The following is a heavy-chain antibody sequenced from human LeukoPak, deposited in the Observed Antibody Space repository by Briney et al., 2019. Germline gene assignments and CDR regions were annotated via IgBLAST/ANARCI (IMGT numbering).Heavy chain of an antibody. CDR2: ISGSGGST. D-gene: IGHD3-3*01. CDR1: GSTFSSYA. Sequence: GGSLRLSCAASGSTFSSYAMSWVRQAPGKGLEWVSAISGSGGSTYYADSVKGRFTISRDNSKNTLYLQMNSLRAEDTAVYYCAKERAYYDFWSAKGFYFQHWGQGTLVTVSS. J-gene: IGHJ1*01. V-gene: IGHV3-23*01. CDR3: AKERAYYDFWSAKGFYFQH.